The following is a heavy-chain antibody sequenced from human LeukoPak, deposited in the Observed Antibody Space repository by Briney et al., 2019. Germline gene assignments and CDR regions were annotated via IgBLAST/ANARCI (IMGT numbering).Heavy chain of an antibody. CDR3: AKDVTETTTWYFDL. J-gene: IGHJ2*01. CDR1: GFTFSSYA. D-gene: IGHD1-20*01. Sequence: SGGSLRLSCAASGFTFSSYAMSWVRQAPGKGLEWVSAISGSGGSTYYADSVKGRFTIYRDNSKNTLYLQMNSLRAEDTAVYYCAKDVTETTTWYFDLWGRGTLVTVSS. V-gene: IGHV3-23*01. CDR2: ISGSGGST.